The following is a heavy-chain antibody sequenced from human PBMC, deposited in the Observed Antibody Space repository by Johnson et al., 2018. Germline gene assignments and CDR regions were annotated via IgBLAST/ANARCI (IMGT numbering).Heavy chain of an antibody. CDR2: ISNDGKND. V-gene: IGHV3-30*04. Sequence: QVQLVQSGGGVVQPGRSLRLSCAASGFTFSNYAINLVRQAPGRGLECVGVISNDGKNDYYRDSVKGRFTISRDNSKNTLYLQMNSLRAEDTAVYYCARDWQMDVWGQGTTVTVSS. CDR1: GFTFSNYA. J-gene: IGHJ6*02. CDR3: ARDWQMDV.